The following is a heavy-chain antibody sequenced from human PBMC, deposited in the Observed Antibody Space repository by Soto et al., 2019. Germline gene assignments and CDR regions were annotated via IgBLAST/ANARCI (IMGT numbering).Heavy chain of an antibody. CDR1: GYTLTELS. CDR2: FDPEDGET. CDR3: AKGDYYGRSDY. Sequence: ASVKVSCKVSGYTLTELSMHWVRQAPGRGLEWMGGFDPEDGETIYAQKFQGRVTMTEDTSTDTAYMELSRLRSEDTEVYYCAKGDYYGRSDYWGPGTLVTVSS. D-gene: IGHD3-10*01. V-gene: IGHV1-24*01. J-gene: IGHJ4*02.